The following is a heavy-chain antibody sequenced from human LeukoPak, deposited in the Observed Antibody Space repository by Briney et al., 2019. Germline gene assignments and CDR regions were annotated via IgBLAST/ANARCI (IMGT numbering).Heavy chain of an antibody. D-gene: IGHD3-22*01. J-gene: IGHJ4*02. CDR1: GGTFSSYA. Sequence: SVKVSCKASGGTFSSYAISWVRQAPGQGLEWMGGIIPIFGTANYAQKFQGRVTITTDESTSTAYMELSSLRSEDTAVYYCARGSHYYDSSGYFDYGGQGTLVTVSS. CDR3: ARGSHYYDSSGYFDY. CDR2: IIPIFGTA. V-gene: IGHV1-69*05.